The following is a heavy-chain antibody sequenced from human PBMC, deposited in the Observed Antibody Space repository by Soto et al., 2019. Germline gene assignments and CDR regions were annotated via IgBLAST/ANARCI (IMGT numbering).Heavy chain of an antibody. CDR3: ARVYCSSTSCYFDFDY. J-gene: IGHJ4*02. CDR1: GYTFTSYY. V-gene: IGHV1-46*03. D-gene: IGHD2-2*01. CDR2: INPSGGST. Sequence: PSVKVSCKASGYTFTSYYMHWVRQAPGQGLEWMGIINPSGGSTSYAQKFQGRVTMTRDTSTSTVYMELSSLRSEDTAVYYCARVYCSSTSCYFDFDYWGQGTLVTVSS.